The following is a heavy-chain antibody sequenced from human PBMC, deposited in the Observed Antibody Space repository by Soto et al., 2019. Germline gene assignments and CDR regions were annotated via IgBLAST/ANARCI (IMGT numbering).Heavy chain of an antibody. CDR1: GFTFSSYS. J-gene: IGHJ6*02. CDR3: AREAFEYSSSFVIYYYSMDV. V-gene: IGHV3-21*01. CDR2: ISSSSSYI. D-gene: IGHD6-6*01. Sequence: EVQLVESGGGLVKPGGSLRLSCAASGFTFSSYSMNWVRQAPGKGLEWVSSISSSSSYIYYADSVKGRFTISRDNAKNSLYLQMNSLRAEDTAVYYCAREAFEYSSSFVIYYYSMDVWGQGTTVTVSS.